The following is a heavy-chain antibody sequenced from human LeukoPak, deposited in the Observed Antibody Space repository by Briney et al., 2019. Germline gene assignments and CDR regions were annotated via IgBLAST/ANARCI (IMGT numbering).Heavy chain of an antibody. CDR3: ARSWYYYDSSGSLDY. D-gene: IGHD3-22*01. CDR1: GCTFSSYA. J-gene: IGHJ4*02. CDR2: IIPIFGTA. Sequence: SLTVSCKASGCTFSSYAISWVRQAPGQGLEWMGGIIPIFGTANYAQKFQGRVTITADESTSTAYMELSSLRSEDTAVYYCARSWYYYDSSGSLDYWGQGTLVTVSS. V-gene: IGHV1-69*13.